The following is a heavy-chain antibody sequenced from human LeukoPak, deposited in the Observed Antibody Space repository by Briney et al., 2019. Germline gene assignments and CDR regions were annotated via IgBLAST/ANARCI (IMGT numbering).Heavy chain of an antibody. Sequence: SETLSLTCTVSGGSISSYYWSWIRQPAGKGLEWIGRIYISGSGSTNSNPSLKSRVTMSVDTSKNQFSLKLSSVTAADTAVYYCARDKRVAVAGTYIYYYYMDVWGNGTTVTISS. CDR3: ARDKRVAVAGTYIYYYYMDV. CDR1: GGSISSYY. V-gene: IGHV4-4*07. D-gene: IGHD6-19*01. J-gene: IGHJ6*03. CDR2: IYISGSGST.